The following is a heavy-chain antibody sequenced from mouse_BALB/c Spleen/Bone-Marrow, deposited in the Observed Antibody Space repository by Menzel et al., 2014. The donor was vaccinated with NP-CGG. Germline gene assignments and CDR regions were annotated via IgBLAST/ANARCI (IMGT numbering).Heavy chain of an antibody. CDR1: GFTFSSYA. D-gene: IGHD1-1*01. V-gene: IGHV5-6-5*01. Sequence: VQLKESGGGLVKPGGSLKLSCAASGFTFSSYAMSWVRQTPEKRLKWVASISSGGSTYYPDSVKGRFTISRDNVRNILYLQMSSLRSEDTAMYYCARVTDTFYYGSSYWYFDVWGAGTTVTVSS. CDR3: ARVTDTFYYGSSYWYFDV. J-gene: IGHJ1*01. CDR2: ISSGGST.